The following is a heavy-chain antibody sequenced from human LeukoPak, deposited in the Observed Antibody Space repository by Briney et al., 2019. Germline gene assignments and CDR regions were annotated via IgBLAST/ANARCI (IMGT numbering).Heavy chain of an antibody. V-gene: IGHV3-33*08. CDR2: IWYDGSNK. D-gene: IGHD2-15*01. J-gene: IGHJ6*02. CDR1: GFTFSSYG. Sequence: GGSLRLSCAASGFTFSSYGMHWVRQAPGKGLEWVAVIWYDGSNKYYADSVKGRFTISRDNSKNTLYLQMNGLRAEDTAVYYCARDPGIVVVVAATPLYGMDVWGQGTTVTVSS. CDR3: ARDPGIVVVVAATPLYGMDV.